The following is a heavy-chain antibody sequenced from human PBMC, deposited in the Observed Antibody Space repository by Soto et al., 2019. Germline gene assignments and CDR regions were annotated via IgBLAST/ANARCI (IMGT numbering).Heavy chain of an antibody. CDR2: ITGSSTYI. CDR1: GLNFITYG. CDR3: AGGKTYYYYYMDV. Sequence: PGGSLRLSCAASGLNFITYGMNWVRQAPGKGLEWVASITGSSTYIYYADSVRGRFTISRDNAKNSLFLQMNSLRAEDTAVYYCAGGKTYYYYYMDVWGKGTTVTV. V-gene: IGHV3-21*01. J-gene: IGHJ6*03.